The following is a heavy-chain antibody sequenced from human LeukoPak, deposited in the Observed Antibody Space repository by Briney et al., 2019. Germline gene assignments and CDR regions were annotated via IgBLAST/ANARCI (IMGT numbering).Heavy chain of an antibody. D-gene: IGHD6-19*01. CDR3: AREAEAVAGFDY. CDR2: ISWNSGSI. J-gene: IGHJ4*02. CDR1: GFTFDDYA. Sequence: PGRFLRLSCAASGFTFDDYAMHWVRQAPGKGLEWVSGISWNSGSIGYADSVKGRFTISRDNAKNSLYLQMNSLRAEDTALYYCAREAEAVAGFDYWGQGTLVTVSS. V-gene: IGHV3-9*01.